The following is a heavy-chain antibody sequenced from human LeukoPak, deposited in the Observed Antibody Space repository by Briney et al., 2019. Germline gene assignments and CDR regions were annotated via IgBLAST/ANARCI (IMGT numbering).Heavy chain of an antibody. J-gene: IGHJ6*03. CDR3: ARHGFPAQYYYYYYYMDV. D-gene: IGHD2-2*01. V-gene: IGHV3-20*04. CDR1: GFTFDDYG. Sequence: AGGSLRLSCAASGFTFDDYGMSWVRQAPGKGLEWVSGINWNGGSTGYADSVKGRFTISRDNAKNSLYLQMNSLRAEDTALYYCARHGFPAQYYYYYYYMDVWGKGTTVTVSS. CDR2: INWNGGST.